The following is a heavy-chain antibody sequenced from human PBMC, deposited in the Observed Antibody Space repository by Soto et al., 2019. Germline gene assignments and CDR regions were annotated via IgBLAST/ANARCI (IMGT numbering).Heavy chain of an antibody. Sequence: EVQLLESGGGLVEPGGSLRLSCAASGFTFSSYAISWVRQAPGKGLEWVSAISGSVGSTYYADSVKGRFTISRDNSKNTLYLQMNSLIAEDTAVYYCAKDHGQNVVDYWGQGTLVTVSS. CDR3: AKDHGQNVVDY. J-gene: IGHJ4*02. CDR1: GFTFSSYA. CDR2: ISGSVGST. V-gene: IGHV3-23*01.